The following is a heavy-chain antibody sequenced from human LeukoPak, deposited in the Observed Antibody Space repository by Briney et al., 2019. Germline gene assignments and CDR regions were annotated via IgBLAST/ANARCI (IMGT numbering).Heavy chain of an antibody. CDR2: ISSSSSYI. J-gene: IGHJ4*02. D-gene: IGHD6-19*01. CDR1: GFTFNDYT. CDR3: ARVDQWLVRELDY. V-gene: IGHV3-21*01. Sequence: GGSLRLSCAASGFTFNDYTMNWVRQAPGKGLEWVSSISSSSSYIYYADSVKGRFTISRDNAKNSLYLQMNSLRAEDTAVYYCARVDQWLVRELDYWGQGTLVTVSS.